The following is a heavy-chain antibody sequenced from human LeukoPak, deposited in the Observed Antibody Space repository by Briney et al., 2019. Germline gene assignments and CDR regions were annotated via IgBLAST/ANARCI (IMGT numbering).Heavy chain of an antibody. V-gene: IGHV1-3*01. CDR3: ARVEYYDFWSGYYGNWFDP. D-gene: IGHD3-3*01. Sequence: ASVKVSCKASGYTFTSYAMHWVRQAPGQRLEWMGWINAGNGNTKYSQKVQGRVTINRDTSATTVYMELSSLRSEDTAVYYCARVEYYDFWSGYYGNWFDPWGQGTLVTVSS. J-gene: IGHJ5*02. CDR1: GYTFTSYA. CDR2: INAGNGNT.